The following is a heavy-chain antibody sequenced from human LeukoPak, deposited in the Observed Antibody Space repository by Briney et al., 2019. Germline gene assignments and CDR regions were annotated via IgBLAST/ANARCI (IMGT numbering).Heavy chain of an antibody. J-gene: IGHJ4*02. CDR1: GGSISSNGYY. CDR2: IYYSGST. CDR3: GRRRSGYDHLDY. D-gene: IGHD5-12*01. V-gene: IGHV4-39*01. Sequence: SETLSLTSTVSGGSISSNGYYWGWIRQPPGKGLEWIGSIYYSGSTYCNPSLKSRVTISVDTSKNQFSLKVTSVTAADTAVYYCGRRRSGYDHLDYWGQGTLVTVSS.